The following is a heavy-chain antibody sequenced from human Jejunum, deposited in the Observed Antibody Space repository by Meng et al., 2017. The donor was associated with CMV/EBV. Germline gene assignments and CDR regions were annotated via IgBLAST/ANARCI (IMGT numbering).Heavy chain of an antibody. CDR2: IYYSGNA. CDR3: ARAYAYYYDSSVYYFDY. J-gene: IGHJ4*02. CDR1: LSNADYY. Sequence: LSNADYYLNWIRQSPGKGLEWLGYIYYSGNAYYPPSLKSRLNMSVDTSKNQFSLHLSSVTAADTAVYYCARAYAYYYDSSVYYFDYWGQGALVTVSS. V-gene: IGHV4-30-4*08. D-gene: IGHD3-22*01.